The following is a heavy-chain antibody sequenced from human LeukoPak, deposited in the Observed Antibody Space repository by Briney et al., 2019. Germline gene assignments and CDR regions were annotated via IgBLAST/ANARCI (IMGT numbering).Heavy chain of an antibody. CDR1: GGSISSYY. V-gene: IGHV4-59*01. CDR2: IYYSGST. D-gene: IGHD6-19*01. CDR3: ARRREQWPSPFDY. J-gene: IGHJ4*02. Sequence: SETLSLTCTVSGGSISSYYWSWIRQPPGKGLEWIGYIYYSGSTNYNPSLKSRVTISVDTSKNQFSLKLSSVTAADTAVYYCARRREQWPSPFDYWGQGTLVTVSS.